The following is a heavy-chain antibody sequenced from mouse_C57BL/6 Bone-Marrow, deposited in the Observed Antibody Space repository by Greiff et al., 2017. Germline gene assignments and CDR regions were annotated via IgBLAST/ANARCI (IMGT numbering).Heavy chain of an antibody. J-gene: IGHJ2*01. CDR2: IDPETGGT. D-gene: IGHD2-3*01. V-gene: IGHV1-15*01. CDR1: GYTFTDYE. Sequence: QVQLQQSGAELVRPGASVTLSCKASGYTFTDYEMHWVKQTPVHGLEWIGAIDPETGGTAYNQKFKGKAILTADKSSSTAYMELRSLTSEDSPVYYFTRDGRYFDYWGQGTTLTVSS. CDR3: TRDGRYFDY.